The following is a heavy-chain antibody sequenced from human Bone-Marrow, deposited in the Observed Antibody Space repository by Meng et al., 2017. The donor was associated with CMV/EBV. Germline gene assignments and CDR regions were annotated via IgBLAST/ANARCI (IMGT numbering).Heavy chain of an antibody. V-gene: IGHV3-21*01. Sequence: GGSLRLSCAASGFTFSSYSMNWVRQAPGKGLEWVSSISSSSSYIYYADSVKGRFTISRDNAKNSLYLQMNSLRAEDTAVYYCARDANWNSGYYYYGMDGWGQGTTVTVSS. CDR3: ARDANWNSGYYYYGMDG. CDR1: GFTFSSYS. CDR2: ISSSSSYI. D-gene: IGHD1-7*01. J-gene: IGHJ6*02.